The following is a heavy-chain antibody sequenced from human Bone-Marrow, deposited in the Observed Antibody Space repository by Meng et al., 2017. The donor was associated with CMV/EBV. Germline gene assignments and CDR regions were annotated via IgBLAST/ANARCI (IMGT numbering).Heavy chain of an antibody. Sequence: SVKVSCKASGYTFTSYGISWVRQAPGQGLEWMGGIIPILGIANYAQKFQGRVTITADKSTSTAYMELSSLRSEDTAVYYCARVHNPEGGYSSSWYYFDYWGQGTRVTVSS. V-gene: IGHV1-69*10. J-gene: IGHJ4*02. CDR3: ARVHNPEGGYSSSWYYFDY. CDR1: GYTFTSYG. D-gene: IGHD6-13*01. CDR2: IIPILGIA.